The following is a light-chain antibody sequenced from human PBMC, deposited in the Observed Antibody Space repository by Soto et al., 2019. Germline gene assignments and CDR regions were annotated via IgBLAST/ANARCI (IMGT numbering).Light chain of an antibody. CDR3: QAWHNDTAF. CDR2: KDS. V-gene: IGLV3-1*01. CDR1: GLGDRY. J-gene: IGLJ2*01. Sequence: SSELTQPPSMSVSPGQTATITCSGDGLGDRYTCWYQRRAGQSPVVIIYKDSKRPSGIPERFFGSNSGNTATLTISGTQTIDEAGYFCQAWHNDTAFFGGGTKVTVL.